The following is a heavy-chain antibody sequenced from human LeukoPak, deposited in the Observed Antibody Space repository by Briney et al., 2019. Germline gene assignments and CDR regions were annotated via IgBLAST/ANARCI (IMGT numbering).Heavy chain of an antibody. CDR3: ARQVGYKVPFDY. Sequence: PSETLSLTCTVSGGSISSYYWSWLRQPPGKGPEWIGYIYYSGSTNYNPSLKSRVTISVDTSKNQFSLKLSCVTAADTAVYYCARQVGYKVPFDYWGQGTLFTVSS. CDR2: IYYSGST. CDR1: GGSISSYY. J-gene: IGHJ4*02. V-gene: IGHV4-59*08. D-gene: IGHD1-14*01.